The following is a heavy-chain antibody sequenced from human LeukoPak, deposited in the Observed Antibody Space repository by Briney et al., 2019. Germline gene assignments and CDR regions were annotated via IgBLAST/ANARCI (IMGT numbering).Heavy chain of an antibody. Sequence: GGSLRLSCAASGFTFRSYWLHWVRQAPGKGLVWVSRINTDGTNTHYADSVNGRFTISRDNSKNTLHLQMNSLRPEDTAMYYCAKDWQWERLTGAFNVWGQGTMVTVS. CDR2: INTDGTNT. J-gene: IGHJ3*01. CDR1: GFTFRSYW. V-gene: IGHV3-74*01. CDR3: AKDWQWERLTGAFNV. D-gene: IGHD1-26*01.